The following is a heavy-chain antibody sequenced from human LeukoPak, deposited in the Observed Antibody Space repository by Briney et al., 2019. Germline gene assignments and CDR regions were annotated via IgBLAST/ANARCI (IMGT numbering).Heavy chain of an antibody. CDR1: GGSISSYY. J-gene: IGHJ4*02. Sequence: PSETLSLTCTVSGGSISSYYWSWIRQPPGKGLEWIGYIYYSGSTNYNPSLKSRVTISVDTSKNQFSLKLSSVTAADTAVYYCARATGYSSGWYPLWGQGTLVTVSS. D-gene: IGHD6-19*01. CDR3: ARATGYSSGWYPL. CDR2: IYYSGST. V-gene: IGHV4-59*01.